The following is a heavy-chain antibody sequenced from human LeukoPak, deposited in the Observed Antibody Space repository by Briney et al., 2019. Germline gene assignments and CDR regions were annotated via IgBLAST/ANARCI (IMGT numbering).Heavy chain of an antibody. Sequence: GGSLRLSCAASGFTFSRHWMHWVRQAPGKGLVWVSRINSDGSSTSYADFVKGRFTISRDNAKNTLYLQMNSLRAEDTAVYYCKSGIVATIGDYWGQGTLVTASS. CDR3: KSGIVATIGDY. CDR1: GFTFSRHW. D-gene: IGHD5-12*01. CDR2: INSDGSST. J-gene: IGHJ4*02. V-gene: IGHV3-74*01.